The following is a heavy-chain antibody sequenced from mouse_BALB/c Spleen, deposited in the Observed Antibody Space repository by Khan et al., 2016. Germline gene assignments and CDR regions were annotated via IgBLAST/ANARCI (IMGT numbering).Heavy chain of an antibody. CDR2: INPSNGDT. V-gene: IGHV1S81*02. CDR3: TRAGYDYPFAY. CDR1: GYTFTSYY. J-gene: IGHJ3*01. D-gene: IGHD2-4*01. Sequence: QVQLQQSGAELVKPGASVKLSCKASGYTFTSYYMYWVKQRPGQGLEWIGEINPSNGDTNFNARFKSKATLTVDTSSRPTYLQFSSLTSEDSAVYYCTRAGYDYPFAYWGQGTLVTVSA.